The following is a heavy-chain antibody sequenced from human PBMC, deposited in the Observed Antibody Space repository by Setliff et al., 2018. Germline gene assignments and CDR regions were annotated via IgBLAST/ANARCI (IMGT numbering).Heavy chain of an antibody. D-gene: IGHD6-13*01. J-gene: IGHJ4*02. Sequence: PGVSLKISCAGSGFPFDTYSVNWVRQVPGKGLEWISFISGSSNTIYYSASVKGRFTISRDNAKNSLYLQMNSLRAEDTAVYYCARDRADSSWQSDYWGQGTLVTVSS. V-gene: IGHV3-48*04. CDR1: GFPFDTYS. CDR2: ISGSSNTI. CDR3: ARDRADSSWQSDY.